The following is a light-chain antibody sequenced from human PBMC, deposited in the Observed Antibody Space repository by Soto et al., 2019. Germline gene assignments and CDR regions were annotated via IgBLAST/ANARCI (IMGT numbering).Light chain of an antibody. CDR2: DAS. CDR3: QQRSNWPQIT. J-gene: IGKJ5*01. Sequence: EIVLPQSPGTLSLSPGERATLSCRASQSVSSYLAWYQQKPGQAPSLLTYDASNRATGIPARFSGSGSGTDFTLTISSLEPEDFPVYYCQQRSNWPQITGGQGTRREIK. V-gene: IGKV3-11*01. CDR1: QSVSSY.